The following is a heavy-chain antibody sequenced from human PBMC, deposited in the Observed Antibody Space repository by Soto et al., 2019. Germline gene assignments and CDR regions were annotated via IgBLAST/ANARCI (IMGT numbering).Heavy chain of an antibody. CDR2: IYHSGST. V-gene: IGHV4-30-2*01. D-gene: IGHD2-15*01. J-gene: IGHJ5*02. CDR3: ARVSPPADQYCSCGSCYSNGFEP. Sequence: RWIRPPPGKGLEWIGNIYHSGSTYYTPALTSRVTISVDMSKNQLSLKMGSVTAADTAVYYCARVSPPADQYCSCGSCYSNGFEPAGQGTLVTVSS.